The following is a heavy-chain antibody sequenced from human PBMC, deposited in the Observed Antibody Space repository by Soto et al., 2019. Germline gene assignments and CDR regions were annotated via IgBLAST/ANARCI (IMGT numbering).Heavy chain of an antibody. D-gene: IGHD2-8*01. CDR1: GGTFSSYA. V-gene: IGHV1-69*01. Sequence: QVQLVQSGAEVKKPGSSVKVSCKASGGTFSSYAISWVRQAPGQGLEWMGGTIPIFGTANYAQKFQGRVTITADESTSIAYMELSSLRSEDTAVYYCASGMLAEHPYYYGMDAWGQGTTVTFSS. CDR2: TIPIFGTA. CDR3: ASGMLAEHPYYYGMDA. J-gene: IGHJ6*02.